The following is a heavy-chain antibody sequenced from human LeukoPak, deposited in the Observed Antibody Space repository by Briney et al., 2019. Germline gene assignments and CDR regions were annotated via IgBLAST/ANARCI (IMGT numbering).Heavy chain of an antibody. V-gene: IGHV4-59*08. J-gene: IGHJ4*02. CDR3: AKYHFGSGTIGY. CDR2: IYYSGST. Sequence: PSETLSLTCTVSGGSINNYYRSWIRQPPGKGLEWIGYIYYSGSTNYNPSLKGRVTISVDTSKNQFSLMLSSVTAADTAIYYCAKYHFGSGTIGYWGQGTLVTVSS. D-gene: IGHD3-10*01. CDR1: GGSINNYY.